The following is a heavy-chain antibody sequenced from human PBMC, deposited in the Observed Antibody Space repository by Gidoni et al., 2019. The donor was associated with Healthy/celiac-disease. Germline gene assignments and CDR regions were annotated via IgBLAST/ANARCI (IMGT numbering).Heavy chain of an antibody. V-gene: IGHV4-59*01. Sequence: QVQLQESGPGLVKPSETLSLTCTVSGGSISSYYWSWIRQPPGKGLEWIGYIYYSGSTNYNPSLKSRVTISVDTSKNQFSLKLSSVTAADTAVYYCASNLRGVVVAATDAFDIWGQGTMVTVSS. CDR2: IYYSGST. D-gene: IGHD2-15*01. CDR3: ASNLRGVVVAATDAFDI. CDR1: GGSISSYY. J-gene: IGHJ3*02.